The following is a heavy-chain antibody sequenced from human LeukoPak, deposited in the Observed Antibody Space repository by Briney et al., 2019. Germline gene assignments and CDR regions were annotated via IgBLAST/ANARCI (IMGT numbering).Heavy chain of an antibody. Sequence: SGGSLRLSCAASGFTFSSYEMNWVRQAPGKGLVWVSRIDSDGKSTNYADSVKGRFTISRDNAKNTLYLQMNSLRVEDTAVYYCVRDKEVVTGIGWFDPWGQGTLVTVSS. D-gene: IGHD2-21*02. J-gene: IGHJ5*02. CDR3: VRDKEVVTGIGWFDP. V-gene: IGHV3-74*01. CDR1: GFTFSSYE. CDR2: IDSDGKST.